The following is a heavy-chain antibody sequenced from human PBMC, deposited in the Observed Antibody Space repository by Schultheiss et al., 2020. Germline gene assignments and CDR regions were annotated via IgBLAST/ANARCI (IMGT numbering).Heavy chain of an antibody. D-gene: IGHD6-6*01. CDR2: IWYDGSNK. J-gene: IGHJ4*02. Sequence: GGSLRLSCAASGFTFSSYGMHWVRQAPGKGLEWVAVIWYDGSNKYYADSVKGRFTISRDNSKNTLYLQMNSLRAEDTAVYYCARVKAARPIGHFDYWGQGTLVTVSS. V-gene: IGHV3-33*01. CDR3: ARVKAARPIGHFDY. CDR1: GFTFSSYG.